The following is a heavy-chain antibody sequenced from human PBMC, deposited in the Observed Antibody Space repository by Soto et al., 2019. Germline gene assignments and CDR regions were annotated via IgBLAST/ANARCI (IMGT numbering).Heavy chain of an antibody. J-gene: IGHJ6*02. CDR1: GFTFSSYG. D-gene: IGHD3-16*01. CDR2: ISYDGSNK. V-gene: IGHV3-30*03. CDR3: TLSRGYYYGMDV. Sequence: PGGSLRLSCAASGFTFSSYGMHWVRQAPGKGLEWVAVISYDGSNKYYADSVKGRFTISRDNSKNTLYLQMNSLRAEDTAVYYCTLSRGYYYGMDVWGQGTTVTVSS.